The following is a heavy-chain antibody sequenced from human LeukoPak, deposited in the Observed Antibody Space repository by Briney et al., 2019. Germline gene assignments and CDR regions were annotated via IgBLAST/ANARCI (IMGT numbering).Heavy chain of an antibody. V-gene: IGHV3-33*01. Sequence: AGGYLRRYGAASGFTFSSYGMHWVRQAPGKGLEWVAVIWYDGSNKYYADSVKGRFTISRDNSKNTLYLQMNSLRAEDTAVYYCAREGGYDPYFDYWGQGTLVTVSS. CDR1: GFTFSSYG. CDR2: IWYDGSNK. D-gene: IGHD5-12*01. CDR3: AREGGYDPYFDY. J-gene: IGHJ4*02.